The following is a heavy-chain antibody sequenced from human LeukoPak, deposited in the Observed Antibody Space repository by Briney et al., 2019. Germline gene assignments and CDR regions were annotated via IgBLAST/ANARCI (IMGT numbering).Heavy chain of an antibody. Sequence: SETLSLTCAVYGGSFSGYYWSWIRQPPGKGLEWIGEINHSGSTNYNPSLTSRVTISVDTSKNQFSLKLSSVTAADTAVYYCASIVDPTGFDYWGQGTLVTVSS. CDR1: GGSFSGYY. CDR2: INHSGST. D-gene: IGHD3-16*02. V-gene: IGHV4-34*01. J-gene: IGHJ4*02. CDR3: ASIVDPTGFDY.